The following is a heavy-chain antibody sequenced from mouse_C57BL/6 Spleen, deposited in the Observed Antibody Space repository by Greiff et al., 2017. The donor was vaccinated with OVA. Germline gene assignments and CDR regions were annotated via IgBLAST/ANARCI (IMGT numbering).Heavy chain of an antibody. V-gene: IGHV1-55*01. Sequence: QVQLQQPGAELVKPGASVKMSCKASGYTFTRYWITWVKQRPGQGLEWIGDIYPGSGSTNYNEKFKSKATLTVDTTSSTAYMQPSSLTSDDTEVNYCDRARKTYYCCGSEDYLDYWGQGPTVTVAS. CDR1: GYTFTRYW. D-gene: IGHD1-1*01. J-gene: IGHJ2*01. CDR3: DRARKTYYCCGSEDYLDY. CDR2: IYPGSGST.